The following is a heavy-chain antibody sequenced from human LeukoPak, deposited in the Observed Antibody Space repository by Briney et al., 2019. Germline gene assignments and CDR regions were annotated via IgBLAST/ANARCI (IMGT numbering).Heavy chain of an antibody. CDR3: ARVVVYFDY. J-gene: IGHJ4*01. Sequence: SETLSLTCAVYGGSFSGYYWSWIRQPPGKGLEWIGEINHSGSTNYNPSLKSRVTISVDTSKNQFSLKLSSVTAADTAVYYCARVVVYFDYWGQEPWSPSPQ. D-gene: IGHD3-16*02. V-gene: IGHV4-34*01. CDR2: INHSGST. CDR1: GGSFSGYY.